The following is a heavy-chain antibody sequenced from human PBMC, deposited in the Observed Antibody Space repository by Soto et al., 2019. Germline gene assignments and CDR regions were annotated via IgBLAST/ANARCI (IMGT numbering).Heavy chain of an antibody. V-gene: IGHV1-46*01. Sequence: ASVKVSCKASGYTFTGYYMHWMRQAPGQGLEWMGIINPSGGSTSYAQKFQGRVTMTRDTSTSTVYMELSSLRSEDTAVYYCARDRGIAARPRNYGMDVWGQGTTVTVS. CDR2: INPSGGST. CDR3: ARDRGIAARPRNYGMDV. J-gene: IGHJ6*02. D-gene: IGHD6-6*01. CDR1: GYTFTGYY.